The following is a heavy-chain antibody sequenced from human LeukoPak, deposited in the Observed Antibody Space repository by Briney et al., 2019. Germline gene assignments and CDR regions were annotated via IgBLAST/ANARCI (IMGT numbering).Heavy chain of an antibody. D-gene: IGHD3-9*01. J-gene: IGHJ5*02. CDR3: AANTLRYFVFDP. V-gene: IGHV3-21*01. Sequence: PGGSLRLSCAASGFTFSSYGMNWVRQAPGKGLEWVSSISSSSSYIYYADSVKGRFTISRDNAKNSLYLQMNSLRAEDTAVYYCAANTLRYFVFDPWGQGTLVTVSS. CDR2: ISSSSSYI. CDR1: GFTFSSYG.